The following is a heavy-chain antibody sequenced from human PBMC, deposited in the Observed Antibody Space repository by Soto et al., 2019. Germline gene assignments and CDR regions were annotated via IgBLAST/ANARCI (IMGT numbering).Heavy chain of an antibody. J-gene: IGHJ6*02. CDR2: INPNSGGP. D-gene: IGHD3-3*01. Sequence: ASVKVSCKASGYTFTGYYIHCVLQSPLQRLEWMGYINPNSGGPNYAQKFHGRVTMTRDTSISTAYMELSSLRSDDTAVYYCARDYWSGDRYYYGMDVWGQGTTVTVSS. CDR1: GYTFTGYY. V-gene: IGHV1-2*02. CDR3: ARDYWSGDRYYYGMDV.